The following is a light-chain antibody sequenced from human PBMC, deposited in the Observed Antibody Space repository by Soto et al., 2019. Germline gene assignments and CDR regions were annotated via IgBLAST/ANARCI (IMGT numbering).Light chain of an antibody. CDR3: SSYTSSTNYV. Sequence: QSALTQPASVSGSPGQTITIPCTGTSRDIGTCDYVSWNQQHPGKAPKLIISEVSNRPSGVSRRFSGSKSGNTASLTISGLQAEDEADYYCSSYTSSTNYVFGAGTKVTVL. V-gene: IGLV2-14*01. CDR2: EVS. CDR1: SRDIGTCDY. J-gene: IGLJ1*01.